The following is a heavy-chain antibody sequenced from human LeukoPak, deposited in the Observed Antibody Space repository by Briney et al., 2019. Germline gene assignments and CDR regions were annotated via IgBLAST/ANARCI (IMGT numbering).Heavy chain of an antibody. D-gene: IGHD3-22*01. CDR3: ARMTYYYDSSGYWQNFDY. V-gene: IGHV1-2*02. CDR1: GYTFTGYY. J-gene: IGHJ4*02. CDR2: INPNSGGT. Sequence: GASVKVSCKASGYTFTGYYMHWVRQAPGQGLEWMGWINPNSGGTNYAQKFQGRVTMTRDTSNSTAYMELSRLRSDDTAVYYCARMTYYYDSSGYWQNFDYWGQGTLVTVSS.